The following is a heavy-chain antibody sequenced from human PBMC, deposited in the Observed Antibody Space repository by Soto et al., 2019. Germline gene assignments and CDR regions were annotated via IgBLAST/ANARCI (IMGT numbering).Heavy chain of an antibody. CDR3: TRVAQRKWSGSRCYRWFDP. Sequence: QVQLRESGPGLVKPSGTLSLTCAVSGVSITNTNWWSWVRQPPGKGLEGIGEVFHSGSTNYNPSLKSRVTISVDKSKDPFGLMLTSVAAADTAVYSCTRVAQRKWSGSRCYRWFDPWGQGTLVTVSS. J-gene: IGHJ5*02. CDR1: GVSITNTNW. CDR2: VFHSGST. V-gene: IGHV4-4*02. D-gene: IGHD3-3*01.